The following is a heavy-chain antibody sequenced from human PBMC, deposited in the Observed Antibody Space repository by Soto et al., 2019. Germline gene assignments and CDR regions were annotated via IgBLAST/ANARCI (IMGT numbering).Heavy chain of an antibody. V-gene: IGHV3-23*01. J-gene: IGHJ4*02. CDR1: GFTFRDDA. D-gene: IGHD2-8*01. CDR3: AKDLGDIVRMGRFDF. CDR2: ISGSGISI. Sequence: VGSLRLSCAASGFTFRDDAMHWVSKARGKGLEWVAAISGSGISINYADSVKGRFTISRDNSKNTLYLQMNSLRTEDTAVYYCAKDLGDIVRMGRFDFWGQGALVIVSP.